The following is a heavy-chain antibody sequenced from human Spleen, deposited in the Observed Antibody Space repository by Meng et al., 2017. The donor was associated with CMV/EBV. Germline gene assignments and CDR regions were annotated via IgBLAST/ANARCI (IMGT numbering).Heavy chain of an antibody. CDR2: IHYSGGT. CDR1: GDSVSGTYYY. J-gene: IGHJ4*02. Sequence: SETLSLTCTVSGDSVSGTYYYWSWIRQPPGKGLEWIGYIHYSGGTSYNPSLKSRVTISVDTSENQFSLKLSSVTAADTALYYCARTSGGSYFDYWGQGTLVTVSS. CDR3: ARTSGGSYFDY. V-gene: IGHV4-61*01. D-gene: IGHD2-8*02.